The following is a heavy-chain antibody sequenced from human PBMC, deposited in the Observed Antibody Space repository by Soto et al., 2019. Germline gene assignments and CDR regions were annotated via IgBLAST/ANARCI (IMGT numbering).Heavy chain of an antibody. CDR3: ARDIGFDYVN. D-gene: IGHD3-16*01. Sequence: GGLRLSFAVSGFKLRSYWMSWVRQAPGKGLEWVASIKEDGSEIYYLQSVRGRFAISRDSAGNALQLAMNYLSAEDTATYFCARDIGFDYVNWGQGTLVTVSS. V-gene: IGHV3-7*01. J-gene: IGHJ4*02. CDR2: IKEDGSEI. CDR1: GFKLRSYW.